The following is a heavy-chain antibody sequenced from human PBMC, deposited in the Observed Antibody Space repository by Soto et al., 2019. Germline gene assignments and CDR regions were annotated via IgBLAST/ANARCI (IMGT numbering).Heavy chain of an antibody. V-gene: IGHV3-74*01. CDR2: INSDGSST. D-gene: IGHD3-16*01. J-gene: IGHJ5*02. CDR1: GFTFSSYW. CDR3: AREPSTYRFDP. Sequence: GSLRLSCAASGFTFSSYWMHWVRQAPGKGLVWVSRINSDGSSTSYADSVKGRFTISRDNAKNTLYLQRNSLRADDTAVYYCAREPSTYRFDPWGQGTLVTVSS.